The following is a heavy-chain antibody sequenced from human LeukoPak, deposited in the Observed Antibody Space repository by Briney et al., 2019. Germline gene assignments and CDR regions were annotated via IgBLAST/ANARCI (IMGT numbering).Heavy chain of an antibody. CDR3: ARGYCGGACYRYYYYYYTDV. V-gene: IGHV4-61*02. CDR2: IYASGNT. Sequence: SETLSLTCTVSGGSISNSGYYWSWIRQPAGKGLEWIGRIYASGNTIYNPSLKSRVALSIDTSKNQFSLKLSSVTAADTAVYFCARGYCGGACYRYYYYYYTDVWGKGTTVTVSS. D-gene: IGHD2-21*02. CDR1: GGSISNSGYY. J-gene: IGHJ6*03.